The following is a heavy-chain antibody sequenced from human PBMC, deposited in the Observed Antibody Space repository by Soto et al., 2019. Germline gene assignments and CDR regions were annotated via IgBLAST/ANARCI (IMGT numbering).Heavy chain of an antibody. CDR3: ARAVGATTSPYWYFDL. Sequence: QVQLVQSGAEVKKPGSSVKVSCKASGGTFSSYAISWVRQAPGQGLEWMGGIIPLFGTANYAQKFQGRVTITADESTSTAYMELSSLRSEDTAVYYCARAVGATTSPYWYFDLWGRGTLVTVSS. J-gene: IGHJ2*01. CDR1: GGTFSSYA. V-gene: IGHV1-69*01. D-gene: IGHD1-26*01. CDR2: IIPLFGTA.